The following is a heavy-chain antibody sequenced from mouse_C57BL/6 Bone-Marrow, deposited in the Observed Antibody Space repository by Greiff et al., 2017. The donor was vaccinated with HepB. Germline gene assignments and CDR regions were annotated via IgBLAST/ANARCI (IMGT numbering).Heavy chain of an antibody. Sequence: VQLQQSGAELVRPGASVKLSCKASGYTFTDYYINWVKQRPGQGLEWIARIYPGSGNTYYNEKFKGKATLTAEKSSSTAYMQLSSLTSEDSAVYFCASYDYDEGTWFAYWGQGTLVTVSA. CDR3: ASYDYDEGTWFAY. CDR1: GYTFTDYY. CDR2: IYPGSGNT. V-gene: IGHV1-76*01. J-gene: IGHJ3*01. D-gene: IGHD2-4*01.